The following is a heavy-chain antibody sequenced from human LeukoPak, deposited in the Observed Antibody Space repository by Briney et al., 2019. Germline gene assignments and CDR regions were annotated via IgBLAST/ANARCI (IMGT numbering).Heavy chain of an antibody. CDR3: AKVFFGDGNCPFPFLAS. V-gene: IGHV3-23*01. Sequence: GGSLRLSCAVSGFTLTNHGVSWVRQAPGKGLEWVSIITGTGGRYYGDSVKGRFILSRDNSKNTVYMQMSSLRAEDTATYYCAKVFFGDGNCPFPFLASWGKEPRVPFSS. CDR1: GFTLTNHG. J-gene: IGHJ4*02. D-gene: IGHD3-16*01. CDR2: ITGTGGR.